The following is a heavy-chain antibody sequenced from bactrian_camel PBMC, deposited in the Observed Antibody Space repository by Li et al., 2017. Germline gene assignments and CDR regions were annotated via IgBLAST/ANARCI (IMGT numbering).Heavy chain of an antibody. D-gene: IGHD2*01. CDR2: IGGDGSP. Sequence: QVQLVESGGGSVQTGGSLRPSCTASSGTISGRCMGWFRQAQGQEREGFAAIGGDGSPSYADSVRGRFTISQDYAKNTVYLQMNSLKPEDTAMYYCAASITYCSGSNDYSIDYWGKGTQVTVS. J-gene: IGHJ7*01. CDR1: SGTISGRC. V-gene: IGHV3S53*01.